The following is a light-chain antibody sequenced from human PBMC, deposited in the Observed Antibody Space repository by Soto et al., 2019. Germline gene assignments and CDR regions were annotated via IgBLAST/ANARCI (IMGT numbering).Light chain of an antibody. CDR2: GAS. J-gene: IGKJ2*01. V-gene: IGKV3-20*01. CDR1: QSVSSSY. Sequence: EIVLTQSPGTLSLSPGERATLSCRASQSVSSSYLAWYQQKPGQAPRLLIYGASIRATGIPDRFSGSGSGTEFTLTISRLEPEDFAVYYCQQYGSSPMYTFGQGTKLEIK. CDR3: QQYGSSPMYT.